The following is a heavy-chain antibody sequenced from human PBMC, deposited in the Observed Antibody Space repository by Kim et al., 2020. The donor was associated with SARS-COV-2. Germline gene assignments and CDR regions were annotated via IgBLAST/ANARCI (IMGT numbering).Heavy chain of an antibody. J-gene: IGHJ4*02. CDR3: ARDLSTEISGWNY. CDR1: GFAFNTYG. CDR2: ISHDGSKK. V-gene: IGHV3-30*03. Sequence: GGSLRLSCEASGFAFNTYGMHWVRQAPGKGLEWVAVISHDGSKKHYAESVQGRFIVSRDNSKNTLYLQLNTLRREYTAVYYCARDLSTEISGWNYWGQGTLVTVSS. D-gene: IGHD6-19*01.